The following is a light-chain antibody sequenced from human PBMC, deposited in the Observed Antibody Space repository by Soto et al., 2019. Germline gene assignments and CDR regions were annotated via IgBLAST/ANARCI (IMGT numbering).Light chain of an antibody. Sequence: EIVMTQSPATLSVSPGDRATLSCRASQSVSSSLAWYQQKPGQAPRLLIYGASTRATGIPARFSGSGSETEFTLTISILQSEYVAVYYCQQYNNWWTFGQGTKVEIK. J-gene: IGKJ1*01. CDR2: GAS. V-gene: IGKV3-15*01. CDR1: QSVSSS. CDR3: QQYNNWWT.